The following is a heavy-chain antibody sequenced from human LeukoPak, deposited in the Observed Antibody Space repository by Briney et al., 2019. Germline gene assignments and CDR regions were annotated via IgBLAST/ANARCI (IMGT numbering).Heavy chain of an antibody. D-gene: IGHD4-17*01. Sequence: GGSLRLSCAASGFTFSSYSMNWVRQAPGKGLEWVSYISSSSSTIYYADSVKGRFTISRDNAKNSLYLQMNSLRAEDTAVYYCARDFHGDSPLYYYGMDVWGQGTTVTVSS. V-gene: IGHV3-48*04. J-gene: IGHJ6*02. CDR1: GFTFSSYS. CDR3: ARDFHGDSPLYYYGMDV. CDR2: ISSSSSTI.